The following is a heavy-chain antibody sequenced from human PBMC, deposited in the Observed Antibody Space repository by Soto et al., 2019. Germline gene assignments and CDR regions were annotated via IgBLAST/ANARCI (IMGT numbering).Heavy chain of an antibody. J-gene: IGHJ6*02. D-gene: IGHD5-12*01. V-gene: IGHV1-69*01. CDR1: GGTFSSYA. Sequence: QVQLVQSGAEVKKPGSSVKVSCKASGGTFSSYAISWVRQAPGQGLEWMGGIIPIFGTANYAQKFQGRVTITADESTSTAYMELSSLRSEDKAVYYCARDSWLRNYYYYYGMDVWGQGTTVTVSS. CDR3: ARDSWLRNYYYYYGMDV. CDR2: IIPIFGTA.